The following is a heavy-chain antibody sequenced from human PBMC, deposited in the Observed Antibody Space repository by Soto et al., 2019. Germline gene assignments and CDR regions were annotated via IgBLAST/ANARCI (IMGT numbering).Heavy chain of an antibody. J-gene: IGHJ6*02. Sequence: GASVKVSCKASGYTFTSYDINWVRQATGQGLEWMGWMNPNSGNTGYAQKFQGRVTMTRNTSISTAYMELSSLRSEDTAVYYCAREGIAAAAYYYGMDVRGQGTTVTVSS. V-gene: IGHV1-8*01. CDR1: GYTFTSYD. CDR2: MNPNSGNT. D-gene: IGHD6-13*01. CDR3: AREGIAAAAYYYGMDV.